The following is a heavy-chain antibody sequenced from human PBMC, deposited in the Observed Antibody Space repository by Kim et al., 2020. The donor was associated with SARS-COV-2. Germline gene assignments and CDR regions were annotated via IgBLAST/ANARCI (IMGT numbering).Heavy chain of an antibody. D-gene: IGHD6-13*01. CDR2: FSSSGSDT. J-gene: IGHJ4*02. CDR3: ARLMAAPGVGSDY. Sequence: GGSLRLSCAASGFTFRTYSMNWVRQAPGKGLEWVASFSSSGSDTYYADSVKGRFTISRDNAKNSVHLQMNSLRAEDTALYYCARLMAAPGVGSDYWGLGTLVTVSS. CDR1: GFTFRTYS. V-gene: IGHV3-21*01.